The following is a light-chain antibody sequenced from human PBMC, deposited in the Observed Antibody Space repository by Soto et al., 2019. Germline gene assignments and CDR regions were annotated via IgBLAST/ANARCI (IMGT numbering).Light chain of an antibody. J-gene: IGKJ1*01. CDR2: DAS. V-gene: IGKV1-5*01. CDR1: QSINSW. Sequence: DIQITKSPSTLSASVGDRVTITCRASQSINSWLAWYQQKPGKAPQILIYDASTLKSGVPSRFSASGSGTEFTLIISSLQPDDFATYYCQQYTSYSWTFGQGTKVDIK. CDR3: QQYTSYSWT.